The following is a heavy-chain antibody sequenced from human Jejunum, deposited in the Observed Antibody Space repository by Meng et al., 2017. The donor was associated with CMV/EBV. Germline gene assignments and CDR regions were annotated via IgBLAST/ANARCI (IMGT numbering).Heavy chain of an antibody. V-gene: IGHV3-72*01. CDR2: IRDKINSFTT. D-gene: IGHD1-26*01. Sequence: EXQLMEXXXELVQPGXSLRVPXAASGFTLSDHYIDWVRQARGKGVEWVARIRDKINSFTTKYAASVQGRFTISRDDSKNSLYLQMNSLKTEDTAVYYCARSPVGAPPFDYWGQGTMVTVSS. CDR1: GFTLSDHY. CDR3: ARSPVGAPPFDY. J-gene: IGHJ4*02.